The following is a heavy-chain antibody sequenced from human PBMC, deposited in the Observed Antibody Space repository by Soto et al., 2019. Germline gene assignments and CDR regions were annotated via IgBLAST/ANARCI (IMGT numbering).Heavy chain of an antibody. CDR3: ARDPCSGGSCYSWDY. D-gene: IGHD2-15*01. J-gene: IGHJ4*02. Sequence: QVQLVESGGGVVQPRRSMRLSCAAPGFTFSSYGMHWVRQAPGKGVEWVAVIWYDGSNKYYADSVKGRFTISRDNSKNTLYLQMNSLRAEDTAVYYCARDPCSGGSCYSWDYWGQGTLVTVSS. V-gene: IGHV3-33*01. CDR2: IWYDGSNK. CDR1: GFTFSSYG.